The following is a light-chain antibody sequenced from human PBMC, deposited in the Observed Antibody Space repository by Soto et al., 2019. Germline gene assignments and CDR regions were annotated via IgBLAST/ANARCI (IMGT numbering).Light chain of an antibody. Sequence: DIQMTQSPSTLSASVGDRVTITCRASQSISSWVAWYQQKPGKAPKLLIYDASSLESGVPSRFSGSGSGTEFTLTISSLQPDDFATYYGQQYNSYPWTFGQGTKVEIK. CDR2: DAS. CDR1: QSISSW. J-gene: IGKJ1*01. V-gene: IGKV1-5*01. CDR3: QQYNSYPWT.